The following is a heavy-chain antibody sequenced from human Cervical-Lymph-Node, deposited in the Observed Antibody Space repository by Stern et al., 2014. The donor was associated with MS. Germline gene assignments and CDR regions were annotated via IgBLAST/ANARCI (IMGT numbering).Heavy chain of an antibody. D-gene: IGHD2-15*01. CDR2: ISSSSSYI. CDR3: ARKDRDGMDV. Sequence: DQLVQSGGGLVKPGGSLRLSCAASGFTFSSYSMNWVRPAPGKGLEWVSSISSSSSYIYYADSVKGRFTISRDNAKNSLYLQMNSLRAEDTAVYYCARKDRDGMDVWGQGTTVTVSS. J-gene: IGHJ6*02. V-gene: IGHV3-21*01. CDR1: GFTFSSYS.